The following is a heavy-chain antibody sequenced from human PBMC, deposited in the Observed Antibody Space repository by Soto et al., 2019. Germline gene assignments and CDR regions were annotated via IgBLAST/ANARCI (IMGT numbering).Heavy chain of an antibody. CDR3: AKIVDYYYYYYGMDV. CDR1: GFTFSSYA. CDR2: ISDSGGST. V-gene: IGHV3-23*01. J-gene: IGHJ6*02. Sequence: PGGSLRLSCAASGFTFSSYAMNWVRQAPGKGLEWVSGISDSGGSTYYADSVKGRFIISRAPSKNTVYLQMNSLRADDTAVYFCAKIVDYYYYYYGMDVWGQGTTVTVSS. D-gene: IGHD2-15*01.